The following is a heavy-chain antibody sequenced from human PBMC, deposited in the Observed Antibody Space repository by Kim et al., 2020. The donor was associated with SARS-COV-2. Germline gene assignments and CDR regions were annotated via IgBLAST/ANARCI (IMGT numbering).Heavy chain of an antibody. CDR2: IIHILGIA. V-gene: IGHV1-69*04. Sequence: SVKVSCKASGGTFSSYAISCVRQAPGQGLEWMGRIIHILGIANYAQKFQGRVTITADKSTSTAYMELSSLRSEDTAVYYCARDRYDYVWGSYRQRGFDYWGQGTLVTVSS. CDR3: ARDRYDYVWGSYRQRGFDY. CDR1: GGTFSSYA. D-gene: IGHD3-16*02. J-gene: IGHJ4*02.